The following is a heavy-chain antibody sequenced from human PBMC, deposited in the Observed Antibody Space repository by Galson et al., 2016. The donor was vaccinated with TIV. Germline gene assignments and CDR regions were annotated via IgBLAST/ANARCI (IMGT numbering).Heavy chain of an antibody. CDR1: GLTFRNAW. V-gene: IGHV3-15*01. J-gene: IGHJ4*02. CDR3: TTWGRLVGDYDAY. CDR2: IRNWADGGAP. Sequence: SLRLSCAVSGLTFRNAWMNWVRQAPGKGLEWVGRIRNWADGGAPDYAAPVKDRVSISRDDSRNTVYLEMDNLKTEDTAVYYCTTWGRLVGDYDAYWGQGTLVTVSS. D-gene: IGHD2-21*01.